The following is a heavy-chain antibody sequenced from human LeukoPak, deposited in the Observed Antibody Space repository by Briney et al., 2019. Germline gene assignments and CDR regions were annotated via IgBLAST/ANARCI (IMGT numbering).Heavy chain of an antibody. D-gene: IGHD1-14*01. J-gene: IGHJ4*02. CDR1: GFTLNRYW. CDR3: ARGGNLEN. Sequence: GGSLRLSCAASGFTLNRYWMSWVRQAPGKVLEWVANINEDGGERHYVDSVKGRFTISRDNAKNSLYLQMNSLRAEDTAVYYCARGGNLENWGGGTLVTVSS. V-gene: IGHV3-7*01. CDR2: INEDGGER.